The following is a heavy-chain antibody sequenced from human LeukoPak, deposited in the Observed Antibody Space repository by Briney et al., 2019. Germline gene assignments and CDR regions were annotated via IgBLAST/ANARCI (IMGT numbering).Heavy chain of an antibody. CDR2: IYHSGST. Sequence: PSETLSLTCTVSGGSISSGGYYWSWIRQPPGKGLEWIGYIYHSGSTYYNPSLKSRVTISVDRSKNQFSLKLSSVTAADTAVYYCARARTSGFDPWGQGTLVTVSS. J-gene: IGHJ5*02. CDR3: ARARTSGFDP. D-gene: IGHD1-14*01. V-gene: IGHV4-30-2*01. CDR1: GGSISSGGYY.